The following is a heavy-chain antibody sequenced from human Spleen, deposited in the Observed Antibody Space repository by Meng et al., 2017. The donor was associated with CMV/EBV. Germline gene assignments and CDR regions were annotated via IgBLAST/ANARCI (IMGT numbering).Heavy chain of an antibody. D-gene: IGHD5-18*01. J-gene: IGHJ4*02. CDR2: IKQDGSEK. CDR1: GFSFNNHW. Sequence: GGSLRLSCAASGFSFNNHWMTWVRQAPGKGLEWLANIKQDGSEKNYVDSVKGRFTISRDNAKNSLNLQMNSLRAEDTAVYYCARVRYTYDLNWGQGTLVTVSS. CDR3: ARVRYTYDLN. V-gene: IGHV3-7*01.